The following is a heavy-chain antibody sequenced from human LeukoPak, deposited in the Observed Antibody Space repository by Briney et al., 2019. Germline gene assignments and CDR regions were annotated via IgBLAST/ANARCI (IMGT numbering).Heavy chain of an antibody. CDR1: GGTFSSYA. CDR2: IIPIFGTA. J-gene: IGHJ4*02. Sequence: SVTVSCMASGGTFSSYAISWVRQAPGRGLEWMGGIIPIFGTANYAQKFQGRVTITTDESTSTVYMEVSSLRSEDTAVYYCAREGPHGGNFDYWGQGILVTVSS. CDR3: AREGPHGGNFDY. D-gene: IGHD4-23*01. V-gene: IGHV1-69*05.